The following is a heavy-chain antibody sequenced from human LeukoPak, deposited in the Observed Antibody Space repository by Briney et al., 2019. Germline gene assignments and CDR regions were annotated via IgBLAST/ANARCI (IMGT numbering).Heavy chain of an antibody. CDR3: ARGTPAPPRYCSSTSCYYYYYGMDV. Sequence: ASVKVSCKASGGTFSSYAISWVRQAPGQGLEWMGGIIPIFGTANYAQKFQGRVTITADESTSTAYMELSSLRSEDTAVYYCARGTPAPPRYCSSTSCYYYYYGMDVWGQGTTVTVSS. J-gene: IGHJ6*02. D-gene: IGHD2-2*01. CDR1: GGTFSSYA. V-gene: IGHV1-69*13. CDR2: IIPIFGTA.